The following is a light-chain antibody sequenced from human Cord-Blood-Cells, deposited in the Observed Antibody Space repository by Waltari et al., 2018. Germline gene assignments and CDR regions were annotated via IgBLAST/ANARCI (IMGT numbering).Light chain of an antibody. CDR2: AAS. J-gene: IGKJ1*01. Sequence: DIQMTQSPSSLSASVVDRVTITYRASQSISSYLNWYQQKPGKAPKLLIYAASSLQSGVPSRFSGSGSGTDFTLTISSLQPEDFATYYCQQSYSTPRTFGQGTKVEIK. CDR3: QQSYSTPRT. V-gene: IGKV1-39*01. CDR1: QSISSY.